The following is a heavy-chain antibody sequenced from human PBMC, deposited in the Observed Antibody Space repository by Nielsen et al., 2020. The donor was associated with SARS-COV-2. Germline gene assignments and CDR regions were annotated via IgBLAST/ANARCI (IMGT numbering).Heavy chain of an antibody. D-gene: IGHD3-3*01. J-gene: IGHJ3*02. Sequence: GGSLRLSCAASGFTFSSYSMNWVRQAPGKGLEWVSYISSSSSTIYYADSVKGRFTISRDNAKNSLYLRMNSLRAEDTAVYYCARVPRPYDFWSGSDAFDIWGQGTMVTVSS. CDR3: ARVPRPYDFWSGSDAFDI. CDR2: ISSSSSTI. CDR1: GFTFSSYS. V-gene: IGHV3-48*01.